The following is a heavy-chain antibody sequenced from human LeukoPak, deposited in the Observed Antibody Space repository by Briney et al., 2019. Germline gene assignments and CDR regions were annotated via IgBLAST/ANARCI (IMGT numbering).Heavy chain of an antibody. D-gene: IGHD3-10*01. CDR1: GITLSNYG. CDR3: AKRGIVIRAVIIIGFHKEAYYFDY. J-gene: IGHJ4*02. V-gene: IGHV3-23*01. Sequence: PGGSLRLSCVVSGITLSNYGMSWVRQAPGKGLEWVSGISERGGSTNYADSVKGRFIISRDTSKNTVYPQMNSLRAEDTAVYFCAKRGIVIRAVIIIGFHKEAYYFDYWSQGILVTVSS. CDR2: ISERGGST.